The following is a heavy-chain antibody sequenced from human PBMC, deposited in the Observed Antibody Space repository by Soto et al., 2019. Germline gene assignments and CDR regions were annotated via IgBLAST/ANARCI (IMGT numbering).Heavy chain of an antibody. D-gene: IGHD3-10*01. CDR2: IYHSGST. Sequence: QVQLQESGPGLVKPSGTLSLTCAVSGGSISSSNWWSWVRQPPGKGLEWIGEIYHSGSTNYNPSRKSRVTIAVDKSTNQFALKLSSVTAADTAVYYCARVMRSGTHFDYWGQGTLVTVSS. CDR3: ARVMRSGTHFDY. V-gene: IGHV4-4*02. J-gene: IGHJ4*02. CDR1: GGSISSSNW.